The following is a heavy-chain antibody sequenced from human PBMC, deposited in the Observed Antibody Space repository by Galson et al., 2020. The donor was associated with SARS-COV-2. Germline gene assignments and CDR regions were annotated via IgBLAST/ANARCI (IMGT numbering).Heavy chain of an antibody. Sequence: GESLKISCAASGFTFSSYAMSWVRQAPGKGLEWVSAISGSGGSTYYADSVKGRFTISRDNSKNTLYLQMNSLRAEDTAVYYCALERTAERPPTDYWGQGTLVTVSS. CDR3: ALERTAERPPTDY. CDR2: ISGSGGST. CDR1: GFTFSSYA. J-gene: IGHJ4*02. D-gene: IGHD3-3*01. V-gene: IGHV3-23*01.